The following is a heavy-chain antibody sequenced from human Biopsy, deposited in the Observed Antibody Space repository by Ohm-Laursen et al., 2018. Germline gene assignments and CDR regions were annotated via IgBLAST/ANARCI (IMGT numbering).Heavy chain of an antibody. CDR3: ARESALKWYQSLSYFNDMDV. V-gene: IGHV3-21*01. CDR1: GFIFSTYT. Sequence: SLRLSCAASGFIFSTYTMNWVRQAPGEGLEWVPSISSRSSDIYYADSVKGRFTISRDNAKNSLFLHMNSLRAEDTAVYYCARESALKWYQSLSYFNDMDVWGQGTTVTVSS. D-gene: IGHD2-2*01. J-gene: IGHJ6*02. CDR2: ISSRSSDI.